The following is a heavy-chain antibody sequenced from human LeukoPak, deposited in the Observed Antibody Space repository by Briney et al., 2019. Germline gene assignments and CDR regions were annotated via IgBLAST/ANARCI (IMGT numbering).Heavy chain of an antibody. D-gene: IGHD1-14*01. CDR3: ARVGRAFTARSTFFDY. Sequence: ASVKVSCKASGYTFRGYYMHWVRQAPGQGLEWMGWINPNSGGTNYAQKFQGRVTMTRDTYISTANMELIRLRSADTAVYYCARVGRAFTARSTFFDYWGQGTLVTVSS. CDR2: INPNSGGT. J-gene: IGHJ4*02. V-gene: IGHV1-2*02. CDR1: GYTFRGYY.